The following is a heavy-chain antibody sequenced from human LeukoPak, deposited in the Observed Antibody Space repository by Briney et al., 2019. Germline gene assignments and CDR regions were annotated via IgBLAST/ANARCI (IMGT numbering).Heavy chain of an antibody. Sequence: GGSLRLSCAASGFTFSSYSMNWVRQAPGKGLEWVSQINSGGTTYYADSVKGRFTISRDNSKNTLYLQMNSLRAEDTAVYHCARNKGVYGSGSYDIWGPGTLVTVSS. CDR1: GFTFSSYS. CDR2: INSGGTT. V-gene: IGHV3-53*01. CDR3: ARNKGVYGSGSYDI. J-gene: IGHJ4*02. D-gene: IGHD3-10*01.